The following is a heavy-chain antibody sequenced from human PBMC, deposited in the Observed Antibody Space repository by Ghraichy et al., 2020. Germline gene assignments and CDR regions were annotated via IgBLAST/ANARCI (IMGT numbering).Heavy chain of an antibody. CDR3: AKTTSSLSSAHWYFDL. V-gene: IGHV3-23*01. CDR2: VSGSGGIT. J-gene: IGHJ2*01. CDR1: GFTFSSYA. D-gene: IGHD6-6*01. Sequence: GGSLRLSCVISGFTFSSYAMTWVRQAPGKGLEWVSAVSGSGGITYYADSVKGRFTISRDNSKNTLDLQMNSLRAEDTAVYYCAKTTSSLSSAHWYFDLWGRGTLVTVSS.